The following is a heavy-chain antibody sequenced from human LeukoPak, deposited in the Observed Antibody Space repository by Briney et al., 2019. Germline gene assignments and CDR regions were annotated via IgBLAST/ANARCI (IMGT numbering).Heavy chain of an antibody. D-gene: IGHD3-10*01. CDR1: SGSLSGYY. CDR2: IKDGGIT. CDR3: VRGVSGVVAEY. Sequence: SETLSLTCAVDSGSLSGYYWSWIRQPPGNGLEWIGEIKDGGITNYNPSLKSRVTISSDTSKNQLSLRLTSPTAADTAIYYCVRGVSGVVAEYWGQGSLVTVSS. J-gene: IGHJ4*02. V-gene: IGHV4-34*01.